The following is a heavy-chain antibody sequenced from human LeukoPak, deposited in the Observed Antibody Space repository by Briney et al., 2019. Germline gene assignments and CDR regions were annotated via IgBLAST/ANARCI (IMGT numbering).Heavy chain of an antibody. Sequence: GGSLRLSCGASGFTFSDFAMSWVRLAPGKGLEWVSSIEKDASRAYYADSVRGRFTVSRDNSKNTLYLQRSSLRVEDTALYYCAKQEGALIQNWCFDHWGLGTLVTVSS. CDR1: GFTFSDFA. V-gene: IGHV3-23*03. J-gene: IGHJ4*02. CDR2: IEKDASRA. CDR3: AKQEGALIQNWCFDH. D-gene: IGHD1-26*01.